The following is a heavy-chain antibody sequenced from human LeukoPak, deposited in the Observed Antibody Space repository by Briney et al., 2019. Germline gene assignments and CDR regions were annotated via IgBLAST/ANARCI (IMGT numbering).Heavy chain of an antibody. CDR1: GGSFSGYY. CDR2: INHSGST. D-gene: IGHD4-17*01. Sequence: KPSETLSLTCAVYGGSFSGYYWSWIRQPPGKGLEWIGEINHSGSTNYNPSLKSRVTISVDTSKNQFSLKLSSVTAADTAVYYCARGTTVTTGAFDTWGQGTMVTVSS. CDR3: ARGTTVTTGAFDT. J-gene: IGHJ3*02. V-gene: IGHV4-34*01.